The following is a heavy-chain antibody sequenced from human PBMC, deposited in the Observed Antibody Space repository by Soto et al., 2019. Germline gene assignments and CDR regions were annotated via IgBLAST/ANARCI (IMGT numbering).Heavy chain of an antibody. CDR1: GFTFSLSA. D-gene: IGHD6-6*01. Sequence: EVQLLESGGGFVQPGESLRLSCAASGFTFSLSAMSWVRQAPGRGLEWVSSISGGGGSTEYADSVKGRFTISRDKSKKTLYLQMNSLSAEDTAVYYCAKNWDTTSSSSSHWGQGTLVTVSS. CDR2: ISGGGGST. V-gene: IGHV3-23*01. J-gene: IGHJ4*02. CDR3: AKNWDTTSSSSSH.